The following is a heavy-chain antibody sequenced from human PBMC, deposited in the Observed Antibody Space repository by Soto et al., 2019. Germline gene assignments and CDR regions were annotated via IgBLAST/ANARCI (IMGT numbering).Heavy chain of an antibody. J-gene: IGHJ4*02. CDR2: TNPSNGGT. V-gene: IGHV1-2*02. CDR3: AREVGGGRQYYFDS. D-gene: IGHD3-16*01. Sequence: ASVKVSCKASGYTFTVYYIHCVLQSRGQGLEWMGWTNPSNGGTNYAQKFQGRVTMTRDTSLSTAYMELTTLRSDDTAVFYCAREVGGGRQYYFDSWGLGTLVTVSS. CDR1: GYTFTVYY.